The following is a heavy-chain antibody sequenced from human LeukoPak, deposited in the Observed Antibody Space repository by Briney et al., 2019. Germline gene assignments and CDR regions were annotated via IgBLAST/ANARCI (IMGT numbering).Heavy chain of an antibody. D-gene: IGHD3-22*01. CDR3: AIGEGWHYYDSSAGY. Sequence: AASVKVSCKASGGTFSSYAISWVRQAPGQGLEWMGGIIPIFGTANYAQKFQGRVTITADKSTSTAYMELSSLRSEDTAVYYCAIGEGWHYYDSSAGYWGQGTLVTVSS. CDR1: GGTFSSYA. J-gene: IGHJ4*02. CDR2: IIPIFGTA. V-gene: IGHV1-69*06.